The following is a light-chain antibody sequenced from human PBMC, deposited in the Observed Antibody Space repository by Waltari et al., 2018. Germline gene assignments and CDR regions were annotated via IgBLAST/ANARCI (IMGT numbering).Light chain of an antibody. J-gene: IGLJ1*01. V-gene: IGLV2-8*01. CDR1: SSDVGGYTS. CDR3: SSYAGSKNYV. Sequence: QSALTQPPSASGSPGQSVTISCTGTSSDVGGYTSFSWYQQNPGKAPKLMIYEVSKRPSGVPDRFSGSKSGNTASLTVSGLQAEDEADYYCSSYAGSKNYVFGTGTKVTVL. CDR2: EVS.